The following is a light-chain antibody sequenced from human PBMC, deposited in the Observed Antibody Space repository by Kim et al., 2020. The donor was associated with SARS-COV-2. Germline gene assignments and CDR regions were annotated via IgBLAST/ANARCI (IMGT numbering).Light chain of an antibody. J-gene: IGLJ3*02. CDR3: ALWDDSLNGPV. Sequence: QSVLTQPPSASGTPGQRVTISCSGSNSNIGNNYVYWYQHLPGTAPTLLIYRNNQRRSGVPDRFSGSKSGTSASLAISGLRSEDEADYYCALWDDSLNGPVFGGGTKVTVL. CDR2: RNN. V-gene: IGLV1-47*01. CDR1: NSNIGNNY.